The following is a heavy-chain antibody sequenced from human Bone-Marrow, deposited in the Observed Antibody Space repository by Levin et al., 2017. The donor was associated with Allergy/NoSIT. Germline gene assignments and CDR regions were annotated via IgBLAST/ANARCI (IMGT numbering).Heavy chain of an antibody. CDR3: ARRASGKNWFDP. D-gene: IGHD6-6*01. CDR2: ILYSGRT. J-gene: IGHJ5*02. Sequence: GSLRLSCTVFGGSISSSSYYWGWIRQPPGKGLEWIASILYSGRTFYNLSLKSRVAISVDTSNNQFSLKLSSVTAADTAVYYCARRASGKNWFDPWGQGTLVTVSS. CDR1: GGSISSSSYY. V-gene: IGHV4-39*01.